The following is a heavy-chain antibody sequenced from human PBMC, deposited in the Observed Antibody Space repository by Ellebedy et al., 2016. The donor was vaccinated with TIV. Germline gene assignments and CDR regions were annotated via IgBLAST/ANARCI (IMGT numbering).Heavy chain of an antibody. V-gene: IGHV5-51*01. J-gene: IGHJ4*02. Sequence: GESLKISXKGSGYSFTSYWIGWVRQMPGKGLEWMGIIYPGDSDTRYSPSFQGQVTISADKSISTAYLQWSSLKASDTAMYYCARGRHGSRRYDYVWGSYRLGPFGQEAYYFDYWGQGTLVTVSS. CDR2: IYPGDSDT. CDR3: ARGRHGSRRYDYVWGSYRLGPFGQEAYYFDY. CDR1: GYSFTSYW. D-gene: IGHD3-16*02.